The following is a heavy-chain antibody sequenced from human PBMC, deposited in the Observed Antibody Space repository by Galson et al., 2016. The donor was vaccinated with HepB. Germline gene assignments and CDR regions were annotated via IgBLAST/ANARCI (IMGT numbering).Heavy chain of an antibody. CDR1: GGPISGNNW. J-gene: IGHJ5*02. CDR3: ARAVRIAALPLRGWFDP. D-gene: IGHD6-6*01. CDR2: IYHSGST. Sequence: TLSLTCAVSGGPISGNNWWSWVRQPPGKGLEWIGDIYHSGSTNYKPSLKSRVTISVDKSKNQFSLSLSSVTAADTAVYYCARAVRIAALPLRGWFDPWGQGTLVTVSS. V-gene: IGHV4-4*02.